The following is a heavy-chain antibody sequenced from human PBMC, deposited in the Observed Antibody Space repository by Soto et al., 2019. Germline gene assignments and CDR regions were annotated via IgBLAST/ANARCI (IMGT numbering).Heavy chain of an antibody. V-gene: IGHV4-39*01. CDR3: ARLGGFYQSLDS. CDR1: GGSSSSSGGY. D-gene: IGHD3-22*01. CDR2: IFYSGFT. Sequence: PSETLCLSWSVAGGSSSSSGGYWGWIRQPPGKGLEWIGSIFYSGFTYYNPSIKSRVTISVDTSKTQFSLNLTSVSAADTAVYYCARLGGFYQSLDSWGQGTLVTVSS. J-gene: IGHJ5*01.